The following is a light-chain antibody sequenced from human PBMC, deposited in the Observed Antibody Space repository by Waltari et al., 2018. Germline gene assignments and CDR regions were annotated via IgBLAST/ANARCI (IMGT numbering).Light chain of an antibody. CDR1: HLGTKT. CDR2: DDT. V-gene: IGLV3-21*03. Sequence: SYVLTQPPSVSVAPGKTARISCAGQHLGTKTVHRYQQKPGQAPVLVIHDDTVRPSGIPDRISGSATATLTIARVEAGDEADYYCQVWDSSGDHPVFGGGTRLTVL. J-gene: IGLJ2*01. CDR3: QVWDSSGDHPV.